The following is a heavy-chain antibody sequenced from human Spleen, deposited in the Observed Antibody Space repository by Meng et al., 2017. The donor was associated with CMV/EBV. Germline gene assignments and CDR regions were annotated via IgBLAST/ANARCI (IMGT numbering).Heavy chain of an antibody. CDR1: GFTFDNYA. D-gene: IGHD6-6*01. J-gene: IGHJ3*02. Sequence: GGSLRLSCAASGFTFDNYAMHWVRQAPGKGLEWVSGISWSSGSIDYVDSVKGRFTISRDSAKNSLYLQMNSLRPGDTALYYCAKPANPEYSSSSAAFDIWGQGTMVTVSS. CDR3: AKPANPEYSSSSAAFDI. V-gene: IGHV3-9*01. CDR2: ISWSSGSI.